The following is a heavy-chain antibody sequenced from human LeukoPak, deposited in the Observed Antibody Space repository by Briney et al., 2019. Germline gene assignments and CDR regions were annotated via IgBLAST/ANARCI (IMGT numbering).Heavy chain of an antibody. V-gene: IGHV4-34*01. D-gene: IGHD2-2*02. CDR3: ASSPKYCSSTSCYSNWFDP. J-gene: IGHJ5*02. Sequence: SETLSLTCAVYGGSFSGYYWSWIRQPPGKGLEWIGEINHSGSTNYNPSLKSRVTISVDTSKNQFSLKLSSVTAADTAVYYCASSPKYCSSTSCYSNWFDPWGQGTLVTVSS. CDR2: INHSGST. CDR1: GGSFSGYY.